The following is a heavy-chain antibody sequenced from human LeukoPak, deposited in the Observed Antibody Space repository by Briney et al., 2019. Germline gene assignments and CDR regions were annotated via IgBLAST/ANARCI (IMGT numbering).Heavy chain of an antibody. Sequence: GGSLRLSCAASGFTFSSYWMSWVRQAPGKGLEWVANIKQDGSEKYYVDSVKGRFTISRDNAKNSPYLQMNSLRAEDTAVYYCARGGLWISGDLEYWGQGTLVTVSS. CDR1: GFTFSSYW. D-gene: IGHD7-27*01. CDR2: IKQDGSEK. CDR3: ARGGLWISGDLEY. V-gene: IGHV3-7*01. J-gene: IGHJ4*02.